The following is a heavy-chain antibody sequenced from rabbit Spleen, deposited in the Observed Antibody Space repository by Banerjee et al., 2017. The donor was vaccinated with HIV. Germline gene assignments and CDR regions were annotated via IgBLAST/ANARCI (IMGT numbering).Heavy chain of an antibody. CDR1: GFDFSRGYD. Sequence: QEQLVESGGGLVKPGASLTLTCKASGFDFSRGYDMCWVRQAPGKGLEWIGCIYTGNVKTYYASWAKGRFTISKTSSTTVTLQMTSLTVADTATYFCARDLAGAIGWNFYLWGPGTLVTVS. D-gene: IGHD4-1*01. J-gene: IGHJ4*01. V-gene: IGHV1S45*01. CDR3: ARDLAGAIGWNFYL. CDR2: IYTGNVKT.